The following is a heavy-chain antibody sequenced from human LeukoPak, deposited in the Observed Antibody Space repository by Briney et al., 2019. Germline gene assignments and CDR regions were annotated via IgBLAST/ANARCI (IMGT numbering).Heavy chain of an antibody. CDR3: ARGSPAANIDY. J-gene: IGHJ4*02. V-gene: IGHV3-21*01. CDR2: ISSSSSYI. D-gene: IGHD2-2*01. Sequence: GGSLRLSCAASGFTFSSYSMNWVRQAPGKGLEWVSSISSSSSYIYYADSVRGRFTISRDNAKNSLYLQMNSLRAEDTAVYYCARGSPAANIDYWGQGTLVTVSS. CDR1: GFTFSSYS.